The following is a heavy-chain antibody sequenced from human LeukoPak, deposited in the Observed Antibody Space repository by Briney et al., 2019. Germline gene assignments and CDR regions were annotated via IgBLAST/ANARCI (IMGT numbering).Heavy chain of an antibody. CDR1: GFTFSSYA. J-gene: IGHJ4*02. Sequence: GGSLRLSCAASGFTFSSYAMSWVRQAPGKGLEWVSSISSSSSYIYYADSVKGRFTISRDNAKNSLYLQMNSLRAEDTAVYYCARDRWELRIPTPDDYWGQGTLVTVSS. CDR2: ISSSSSYI. CDR3: ARDRWELRIPTPDDY. D-gene: IGHD1-26*01. V-gene: IGHV3-21*01.